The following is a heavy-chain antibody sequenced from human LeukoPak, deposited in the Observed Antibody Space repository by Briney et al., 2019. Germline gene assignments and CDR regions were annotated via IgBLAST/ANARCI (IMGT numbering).Heavy chain of an antibody. Sequence: PGGSLRLSCAASGFTLSDYYMVWVRQAPGKGLEWVSLSSSSGSINYYADSVKGRFTVSRDNAKNSVYLQMNGLRAEDTAVHYCAREALFGVVDYFDYWGQGTLVSVSS. D-gene: IGHD3-3*01. CDR3: AREALFGVVDYFDY. CDR1: GFTLSDYY. V-gene: IGHV3-11*01. J-gene: IGHJ4*02. CDR2: SSSSGSIN.